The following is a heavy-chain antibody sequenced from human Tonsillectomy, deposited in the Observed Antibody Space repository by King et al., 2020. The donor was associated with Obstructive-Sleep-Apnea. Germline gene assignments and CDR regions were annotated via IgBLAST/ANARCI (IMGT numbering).Heavy chain of an antibody. CDR3: ARAEYYEPGKAVAGTGVDY. V-gene: IGHV1-8*01. D-gene: IGHD6-19*01. CDR2: MNPNSGNT. J-gene: IGHJ4*02. Sequence: VQLVESGAEVKKPGASVKVSCKASGYTFTSYDINWVRQATGQGLEWMGWMNPNSGNTGYAQKFQGRDTMTRNTSISTAYMELSSLRSEDTAVYYCARAEYYEPGKAVAGTGVDYWGQGTLVTVSS. CDR1: GYTFTSYD.